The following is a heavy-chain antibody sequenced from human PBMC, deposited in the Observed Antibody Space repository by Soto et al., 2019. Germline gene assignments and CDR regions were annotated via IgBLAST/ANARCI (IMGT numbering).Heavy chain of an antibody. Sequence: QVQLVQSGAEVKKPGASVKVSCKASGYTFISSGISWVRQAPGQGLEWMGWISGYNGNTNYAQEFQGRVTLTTDTSTRTAYMELRSLRSDDTAVYYCERGRQGDYWGQGTLVTVSS. V-gene: IGHV1-18*01. J-gene: IGHJ4*02. CDR2: ISGYNGNT. CDR3: ERGRQGDY. CDR1: GYTFISSG.